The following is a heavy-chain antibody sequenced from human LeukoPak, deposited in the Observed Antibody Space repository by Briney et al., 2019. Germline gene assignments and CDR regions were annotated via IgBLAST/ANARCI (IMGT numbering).Heavy chain of an antibody. J-gene: IGHJ3*02. D-gene: IGHD2-2*01. V-gene: IGHV1-69*05. CDR1: GGTFSSYA. CDR3: ARAFWGYQLLSAFDI. CDR2: IFPIFGTA. Sequence: SVKVSCKASGGTFSSYAISWVRQAPGQWLEWMGGIFPIFGTANYAQKFQGRVTITTDESTSTAYMELSRLRSDDTAVYYCARAFWGYQLLSAFDIWGQGTMVTVSS.